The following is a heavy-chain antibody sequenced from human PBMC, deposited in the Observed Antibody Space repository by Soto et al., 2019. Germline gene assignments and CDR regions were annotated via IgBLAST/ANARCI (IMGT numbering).Heavy chain of an antibody. CDR3: ASPRRGI. D-gene: IGHD3-10*01. CDR2: IRSKTSGGTT. J-gene: IGHJ3*02. Sequence: EVQLVQSGGGLVQPGRSLRLSCTASGFTFGDYAISWFRQAPGKGLEWVSFIRSKTSGGTTEYAASVKGRFTISRDDSKSIAYLQMNSLKIEDTAVYYCASPRRGILGQGTMVTVSS. CDR1: GFTFGDYA. V-gene: IGHV3-49*03.